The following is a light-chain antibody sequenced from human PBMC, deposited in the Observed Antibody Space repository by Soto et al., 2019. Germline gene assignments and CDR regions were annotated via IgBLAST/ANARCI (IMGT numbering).Light chain of an antibody. CDR3: QQAYSTPWT. CDR2: AAS. Sequence: DIQMTRSPSSLSASVGYRCTITCWASQGISNYLAWYQQKPGKVPKLLIYAASTLHSGVPSRFSGSGSGTDFTLTINSLQPEDFATYYCQQAYSTPWTFGQGTKVDIK. CDR1: QGISNY. V-gene: IGKV1-27*01. J-gene: IGKJ1*01.